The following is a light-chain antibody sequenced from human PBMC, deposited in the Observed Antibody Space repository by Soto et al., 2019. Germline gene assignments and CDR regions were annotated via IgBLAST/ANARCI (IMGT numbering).Light chain of an antibody. V-gene: IGKV1-12*01. J-gene: IGKJ4*01. Sequence: DIQVTQSPPSVSASVGDRVTITCRASQDVGVYLAWYQQKPGTAPKLLISAASTLPVGVPARFSRSGSGTDFTLTISSLEPEDSATYFCQQCARFPLAFGGGTKVEIK. CDR2: AAS. CDR3: QQCARFPLA. CDR1: QDVGVY.